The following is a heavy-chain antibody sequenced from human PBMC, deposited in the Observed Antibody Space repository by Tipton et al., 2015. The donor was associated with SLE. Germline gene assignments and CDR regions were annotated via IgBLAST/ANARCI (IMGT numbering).Heavy chain of an antibody. CDR2: IYTSGTT. CDR3: ATSPLRDRGGDCYLEN. CDR1: GGSISTYY. Sequence: TLSLTCSVSGGSISTYYWSWIRQPPGKGLEWIGYIYTSGTTNYNPSLKSRVTMSMDTSKRQFSLKLNSVTVADTAVYYCATSPLRDRGGDCYLENWGPGTLVTVSS. V-gene: IGHV4-4*09. J-gene: IGHJ4*02. D-gene: IGHD2-21*01.